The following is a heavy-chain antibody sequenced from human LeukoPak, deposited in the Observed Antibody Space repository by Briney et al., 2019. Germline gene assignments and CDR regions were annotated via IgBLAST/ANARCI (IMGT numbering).Heavy chain of an antibody. V-gene: IGHV3-30*03. D-gene: IGHD3-10*01. CDR1: GFPFSTYS. CDR2: TSSDLNVK. CDR3: AREGYYGSGSPPSLYFDY. Sequence: PGGSLRLSCAASGFPFSTYSMHWVRQAPGKGLEWVAVTSSDLNVKLYADSVKGRFTISRDNSRSTLYLQMNSLRPEDTAIYYCAREGYYGSGSPPSLYFDYWGQGTLVTVSS. J-gene: IGHJ4*02.